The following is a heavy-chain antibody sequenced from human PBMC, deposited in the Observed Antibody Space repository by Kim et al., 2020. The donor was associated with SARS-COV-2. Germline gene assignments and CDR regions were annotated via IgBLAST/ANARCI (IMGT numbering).Heavy chain of an antibody. D-gene: IGHD3-22*01. CDR1: GGSISSGGYY. V-gene: IGHV4-31*03. CDR3: ARAPIIMIVVVQAFDI. Sequence: SETLSLTCTVSGGSISSGGYYWSWIRQHPGKGLEWIGYMYYSGSTYYNPSLKSRVTISVDTSKNQFSLKLSSVTAADTAVYYCARAPIIMIVVVQAFDIWGQGTMVTVSS. CDR2: MYYSGST. J-gene: IGHJ3*02.